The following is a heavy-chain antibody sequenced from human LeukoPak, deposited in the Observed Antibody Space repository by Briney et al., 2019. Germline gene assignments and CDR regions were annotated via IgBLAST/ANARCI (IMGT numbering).Heavy chain of an antibody. CDR2: ISYSGST. D-gene: IGHD2-2*01. V-gene: IGHV4-39*01. Sequence: SQTLSLTCTVSGGSINSSSYQWGWIRQPPGKGLEWIGSISYSGSTYYKPSLKSRVTVSVDTSKIQFSLMLSSVTAADTAVYFCARIPIVIVPAYFDSWGQGTLVTASS. CDR1: GGSINSSSYQ. CDR3: ARIPIVIVPAYFDS. J-gene: IGHJ4*02.